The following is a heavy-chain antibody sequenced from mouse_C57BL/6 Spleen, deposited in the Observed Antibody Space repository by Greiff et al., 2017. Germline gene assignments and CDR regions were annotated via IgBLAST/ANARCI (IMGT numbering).Heavy chain of an antibody. J-gene: IGHJ4*01. CDR1: GYTFTSYW. V-gene: IGHV1-69*01. CDR2: IDPSDSYT. D-gene: IGHD1-1*01. CDR3: ATYYGSSYYAMDY. Sequence: KESCKASGYTFTSYWMHWVKQRPGQGLEWIGEIDPSDSYTNYNQKFKGKSTLTVDKSSSTAYMQLSSLTSEDSAVYYCATYYGSSYYAMDYWGQGTSVTVSS.